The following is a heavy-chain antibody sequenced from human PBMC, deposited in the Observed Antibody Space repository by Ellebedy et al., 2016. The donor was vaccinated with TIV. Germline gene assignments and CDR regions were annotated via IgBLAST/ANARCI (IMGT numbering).Heavy chain of an antibody. V-gene: IGHV3-53*01. CDR2: IYGGGNT. Sequence: GESLKISCAASGFTVSSNYMSWVRRAPGQGLGWVSVIYGGGNTDYAEHVEGRFTISRDNSKNTVYLQMNSLRAEDTAVYYCARARGWYGSDGMGVWGEGTTVTVSS. CDR1: GFTVSSNY. J-gene: IGHJ6*04. CDR3: ARARGWYGSDGMGV. D-gene: IGHD6-19*01.